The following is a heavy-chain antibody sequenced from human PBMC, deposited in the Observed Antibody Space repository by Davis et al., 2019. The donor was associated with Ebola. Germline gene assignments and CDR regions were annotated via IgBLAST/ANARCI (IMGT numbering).Heavy chain of an antibody. CDR2: ISGSGGST. CDR1: GFTFSSYA. J-gene: IGHJ6*04. V-gene: IGHV3-23*01. Sequence: PGGSLRLSCAASGFTFSSYAMSWVRQAPGKGLEWVPAISGSGGSTYYADSVKGRFTISRDNSKNTLYLQMNSLRAEDTAVYYCAKAYGDYYYYYGMDVWGKGTTVTVSS. D-gene: IGHD2-21*02. CDR3: AKAYGDYYYYYGMDV.